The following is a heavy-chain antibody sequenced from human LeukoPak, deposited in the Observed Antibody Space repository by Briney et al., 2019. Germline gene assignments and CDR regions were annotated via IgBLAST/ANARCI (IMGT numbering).Heavy chain of an antibody. V-gene: IGHV3-7*01. D-gene: IGHD3-10*01. CDR2: IKEDGSEK. CDR3: ARGGGSGSYYKRELDY. Sequence: GGSLRLSCAASRITLSNSWMCWVRQAPGKALEWVANIKEDGSEKYYVNSVKGRFTISRDNAKNSLYLQMNSLRAEDTAVYYCARGGGSGSYYKRELDYWGQGTLVTVSS. CDR1: RITLSNSW. J-gene: IGHJ4*02.